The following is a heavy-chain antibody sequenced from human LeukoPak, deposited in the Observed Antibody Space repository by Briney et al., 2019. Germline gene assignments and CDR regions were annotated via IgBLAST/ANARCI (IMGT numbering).Heavy chain of an antibody. Sequence: PGGSLRLSCAASGFTFSNAWMGWVRQAPGKGLEWVGRIKSKTDGGTTDYAAPVKGRFTISRDDSKNTLYLQMNSLKTEDTAVYYCTTAITMVRGTYYYYMDVWGKGTTVTVSS. V-gene: IGHV3-15*01. J-gene: IGHJ6*03. CDR1: GFTFSNAW. D-gene: IGHD3-10*01. CDR3: TTAITMVRGTYYYYMDV. CDR2: IKSKTDGGTT.